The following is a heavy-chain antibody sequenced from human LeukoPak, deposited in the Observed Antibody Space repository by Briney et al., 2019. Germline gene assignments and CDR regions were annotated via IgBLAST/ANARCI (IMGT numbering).Heavy chain of an antibody. J-gene: IGHJ4*02. Sequence: PGGSLRLSCAASGFTFSSYAMHWVRQAPGKGLEWVAVISYDGSNKYYADSVKGRFTISRDNSKNTLYLQMNSLRAEDTAVYYCAKTPPPQYSSSSDYWGQGTLVTVSS. CDR1: GFTFSSYA. D-gene: IGHD6-6*01. CDR2: ISYDGSNK. V-gene: IGHV3-30-3*02. CDR3: AKTPPPQYSSSSDY.